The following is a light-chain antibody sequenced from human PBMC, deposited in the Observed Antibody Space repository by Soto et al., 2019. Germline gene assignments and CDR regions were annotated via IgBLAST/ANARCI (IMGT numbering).Light chain of an antibody. J-gene: IGLJ1*01. CDR1: SSDFTNYHY. CDR2: EVS. Sequence: QSALSQPASVSGSPGQSITISCTGSSSDFTNYHYVSWYRQHPGKAHNRIIHEVSHRPPGVSNRFSGSKSGNTASLTITGLQAEDEADYYWTSYLYSSGHFVFGTGTKVTVL. V-gene: IGLV2-14*01. CDR3: TSYLYSSGHFV.